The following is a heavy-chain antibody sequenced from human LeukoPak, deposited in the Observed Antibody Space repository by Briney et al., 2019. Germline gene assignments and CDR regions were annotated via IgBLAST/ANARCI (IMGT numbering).Heavy chain of an antibody. J-gene: IGHJ4*02. CDR1: GYTFTSYD. D-gene: IGHD4-17*01. CDR3: AKKMTTSRGGRYYFDY. Sequence: ASVKVSCKASGYTFTSYDINWVRQATGQGLEWMGWMNPNSGNTGYAQKFQGRVTMTRNTSISTAYMELCSLRSEDTAVYYCAKKMTTSRGGRYYFDYWGQGTLVTVSS. V-gene: IGHV1-8*01. CDR2: MNPNSGNT.